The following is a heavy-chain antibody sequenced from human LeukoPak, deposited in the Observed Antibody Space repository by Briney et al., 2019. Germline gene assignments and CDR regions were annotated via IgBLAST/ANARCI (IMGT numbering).Heavy chain of an antibody. CDR1: GYTFTSYA. CDR3: ASPISSGWCGEWNDAFNI. V-gene: IGHV1-3*04. CDR2: INTGNGNT. Sequence: GASVKVSCKDSGYTFTSYAMHWVRQAPGQRLEWMGWINTGNGNTKYSQKFQGRVTITRDTSASTAYMELSSLRSEDTAVYYCASPISSGWCGEWNDAFNIWGQGTMVTVSS. J-gene: IGHJ3*02. D-gene: IGHD6-19*01.